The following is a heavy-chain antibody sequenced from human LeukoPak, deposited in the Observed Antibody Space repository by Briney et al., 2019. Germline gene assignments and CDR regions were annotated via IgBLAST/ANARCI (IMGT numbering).Heavy chain of an antibody. D-gene: IGHD6-19*01. V-gene: IGHV4-39*01. CDR2: IYYSGST. Sequence: SGALSLTCAVSGGSISSSRYYWGWLRQPPGKGLEWIGSIYYSGSTYYNPSLKSRVTISVDTSKTQFSLKLSAVTAADTAVYCCARQDIAVADAFDYWGQGTLVTVSS. CDR1: GGSISSSRYY. J-gene: IGHJ4*02. CDR3: ARQDIAVADAFDY.